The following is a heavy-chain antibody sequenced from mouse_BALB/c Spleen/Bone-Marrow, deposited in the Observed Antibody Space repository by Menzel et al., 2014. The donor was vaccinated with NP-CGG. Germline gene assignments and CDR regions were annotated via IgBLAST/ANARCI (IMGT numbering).Heavy chain of an antibody. V-gene: IGHV1-69*02. CDR1: GYTFTNYW. CDR3: ARGRTTVVSDY. D-gene: IGHD1-1*01. J-gene: IGHJ2*02. CDR2: IEPSDSYT. Sequence: QVQLQQSGAEVVKPGASVKVSCKASGYTFTNYWVQWVKQRPGQGLEWIGGIEPSDSYTNYNQDFKGKATLTVDKSSSTAYMQLSSLTSEDSAVYYCARGRTTVVSDYWGQGTSLTVSS.